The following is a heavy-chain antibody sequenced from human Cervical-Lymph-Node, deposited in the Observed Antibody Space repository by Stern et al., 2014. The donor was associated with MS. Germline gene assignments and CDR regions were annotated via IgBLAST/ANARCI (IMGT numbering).Heavy chain of an antibody. CDR2: IYPGDSDI. J-gene: IGHJ4*02. CDR3: ARWSVACDY. V-gene: IGHV5-51*03. D-gene: IGHD2-21*01. CDR1: GYSFINYW. Sequence: VQLVQSGAELKKPGESLKISCKTSGYSFINYWIAWVRQVPGKGLEWMGIIYPGDSDIRYSPSFKGHVTISVDKSITPAYLQWSSLKASDTAVYYCARWSVACDYWGQGALITVSS.